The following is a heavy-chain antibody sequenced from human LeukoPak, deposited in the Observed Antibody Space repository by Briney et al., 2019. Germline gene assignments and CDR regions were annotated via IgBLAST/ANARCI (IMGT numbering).Heavy chain of an antibody. Sequence: KTSETLSLTCTVSGGSISSYYWSWIRQPPGKGLEWIGYIHYGGSTNYNPSLKSRVTISVDTSKNQFSLKLSSVTAADTAVYYCARTSSGYYFDYWGQGTLVTVSS. CDR2: IHYGGST. D-gene: IGHD6-19*01. J-gene: IGHJ4*02. CDR3: ARTSSGYYFDY. CDR1: GGSISSYY. V-gene: IGHV4-59*01.